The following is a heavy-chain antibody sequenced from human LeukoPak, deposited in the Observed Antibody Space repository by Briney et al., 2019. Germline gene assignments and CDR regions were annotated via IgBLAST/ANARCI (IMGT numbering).Heavy chain of an antibody. V-gene: IGHV1-24*01. D-gene: IGHD2-2*02. CDR2: FDPEDGET. CDR3: ATGAGPYPPKPLHY. J-gene: IGHJ4*02. Sequence: GASVKVSCKVSGYTLTELSMHWVRQAPGKGLEWMGGFDPEDGETIYAQKFQGRGTMTEDTSTDTAYMELSSLRSEDTAVYYCATGAGPYPPKPLHYWGQGTLVTVSS. CDR1: GYTLTELS.